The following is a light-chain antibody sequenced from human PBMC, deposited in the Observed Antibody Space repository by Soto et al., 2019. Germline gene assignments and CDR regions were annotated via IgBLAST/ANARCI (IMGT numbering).Light chain of an antibody. Sequence: EIVLTQSPDTLSLSPGERATLSCRASQSISSNCLVWYQVKSGRSPRVVIHCASIRATDIPDRFSGGGSGTDFSLTISRLQREDFAVYYCQQCGSPPFTFGPGTKVDIK. CDR2: CAS. J-gene: IGKJ3*01. V-gene: IGKV3-20*01. CDR3: QQCGSPPFT. CDR1: QSISSNC.